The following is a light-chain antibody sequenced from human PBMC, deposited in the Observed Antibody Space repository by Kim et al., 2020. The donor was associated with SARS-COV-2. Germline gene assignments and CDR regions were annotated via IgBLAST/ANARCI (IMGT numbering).Light chain of an antibody. J-gene: IGKJ4*01. V-gene: IGKV1-39*01. Sequence: DIQLTQSPSSLSASVGDRVTITCRASQSINTYLNWYQKKPGKVPKILIYAASSLDSGAPSRFSGSGFGTDFTLTISSLQPEDFATYYCQQSYSAPLTFGGGTKVEI. CDR2: AAS. CDR3: QQSYSAPLT. CDR1: QSINTY.